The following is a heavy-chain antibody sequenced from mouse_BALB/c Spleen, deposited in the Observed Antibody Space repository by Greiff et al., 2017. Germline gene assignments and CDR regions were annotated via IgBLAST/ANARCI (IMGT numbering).Heavy chain of an antibody. J-gene: IGHJ2*01. D-gene: IGHD2-1*01. CDR1: GYTFTEYT. Sequence: VQLKESGAELVKPGASVKLSCKASGYTFTEYTIHWVKQRSGQGLEWIGWFYPGSGSIKYNEKFKDKATLTADKSSSTVYMELSRLTSEDSAVYFCARQIYGNYYFDYWGQGTTLTVSS. CDR2: FYPGSGSI. V-gene: IGHV1-62-2*01. CDR3: ARQIYGNYYFDY.